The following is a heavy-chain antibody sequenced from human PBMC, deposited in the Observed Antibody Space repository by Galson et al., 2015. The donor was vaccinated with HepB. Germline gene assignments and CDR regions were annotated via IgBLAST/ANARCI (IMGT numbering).Heavy chain of an antibody. CDR1: GFTFTTNN. J-gene: IGHJ4*02. Sequence: SLRPSCAASGFTFTTNNMTWVRQAPGKGLEWVSSISSSSDYIYYADSVKGRFTISRDNAKNSLYLQMNSLRAEDTAMYYCAREIGYDYGFDYWGQGTLVTVSS. CDR3: AREIGYDYGFDY. CDR2: ISSSSDYI. V-gene: IGHV3-21*01. D-gene: IGHD5-12*01.